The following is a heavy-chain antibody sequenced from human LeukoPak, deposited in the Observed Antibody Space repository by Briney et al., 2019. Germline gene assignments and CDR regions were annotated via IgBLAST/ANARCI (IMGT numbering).Heavy chain of an antibody. CDR2: ISCSGSTI. CDR1: GFTFSDYY. J-gene: IGHJ4*02. CDR3: ARSPNCGGDCYDY. Sequence: GGSLRLSCAASGFTFSDYYMSWIRQAPGKGLEWVSYISCSGSTIYYADSVKGRFTISRDNAKNSLYLQMNSLRAEDTAVYYCARSPNCGGDCYDYWGQGTLVTVSS. V-gene: IGHV3-11*01. D-gene: IGHD2-21*01.